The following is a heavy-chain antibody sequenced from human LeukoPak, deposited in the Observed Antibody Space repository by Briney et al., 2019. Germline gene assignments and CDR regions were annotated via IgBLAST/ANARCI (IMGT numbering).Heavy chain of an antibody. D-gene: IGHD3-3*01. V-gene: IGHV4-39*01. CDR2: IYYSGST. CDR1: GGSISSSSYY. J-gene: IGHJ4*02. CDR3: ARHLEWSYYFDY. Sequence: SETLSLTCTVSGGSISSSSYYWGWIRQPPGKGLEWIGSIYYSGSTYYNPSLKSRVTISVDTSKNQFSLKLSSVTAADTAEYYCARHLEWSYYFDYWGQGTLVTVSS.